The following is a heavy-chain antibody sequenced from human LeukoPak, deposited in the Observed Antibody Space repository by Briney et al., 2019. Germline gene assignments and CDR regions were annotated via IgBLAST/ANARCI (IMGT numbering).Heavy chain of an antibody. Sequence: ASVKVSCKASGYTFTSYDINWVRQATGHGLEWMGWMNPNSGNTGYAQKFQGRVTMTRNTSISTAYMELSSLRSEDTAVYYCASTRARGGNWFDPWGQGTLVTVSS. D-gene: IGHD3-10*01. J-gene: IGHJ5*02. V-gene: IGHV1-8*01. CDR3: ASTRARGGNWFDP. CDR2: MNPNSGNT. CDR1: GYTFTSYD.